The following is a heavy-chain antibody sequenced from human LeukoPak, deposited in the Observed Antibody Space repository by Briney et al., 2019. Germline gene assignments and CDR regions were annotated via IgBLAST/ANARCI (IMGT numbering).Heavy chain of an antibody. CDR2: IYSSGNS. V-gene: IGHV4-59*01. D-gene: IGHD2-15*01. CDR3: ARAPGYGPGWWQDY. CDR1: GVSIRSYY. J-gene: IGHJ4*02. Sequence: PSETLSLTCTVSGVSIRSYYWSWIRQPPGKGLEWIGYIYSSGNSYYNPSLKSRVTISVDTSKNQFSLKLSSVTAADTAVYYCARAPGYGPGWWQDYWGQGTLVTVSS.